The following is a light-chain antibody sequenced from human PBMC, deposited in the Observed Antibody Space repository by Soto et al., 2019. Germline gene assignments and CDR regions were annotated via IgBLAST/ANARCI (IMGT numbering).Light chain of an antibody. CDR3: QSYDSSLSGLYV. CDR1: GTNIGAAYD. CDR2: AST. J-gene: IGLJ1*01. V-gene: IGLV1-40*01. Sequence: QPVLTQPPSVSGAPGQRVTVSCSGGGTNIGAAYDVQWYQQLPGRAPKLLIYASTTRPSGVPDRFSGSRSGTSASLAITGLQAEDEADYYCQSYDSSLSGLYVFGTGTKLTVL.